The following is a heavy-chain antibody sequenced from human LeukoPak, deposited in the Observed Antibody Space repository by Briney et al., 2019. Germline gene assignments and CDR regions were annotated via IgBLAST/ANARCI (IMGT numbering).Heavy chain of an antibody. CDR2: IYHSGST. CDR3: ARGEGYCSSTSCYLGS. CDR1: GGSISSGGYS. V-gene: IGHV4-30-2*01. Sequence: SETLSLTCAVSGGSISSGGYSWSWIRQPPGKGLEWIGYIYHSGSTYYNPSLKSRATISVDRSKNQFSLKLSSVTAADTAVYYCARGEGYCSSTSCYLGSWGQGTLVTVSS. J-gene: IGHJ5*01. D-gene: IGHD2-2*01.